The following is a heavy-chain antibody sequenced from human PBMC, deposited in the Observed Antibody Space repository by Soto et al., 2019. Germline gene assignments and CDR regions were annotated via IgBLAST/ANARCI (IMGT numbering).Heavy chain of an antibody. Sequence: PGGSLRLSCAASGFTFNSYAMSWVRQAPGKGLEWVSGISASGGSSYYADSVKGRFAISRDNSKNTLYLQMNSLRAEDTAVYYCAKESYYYVLDVWGQGTTVTVSS. CDR2: ISASGGSS. CDR1: GFTFNSYA. CDR3: AKESYYYVLDV. V-gene: IGHV3-23*01. J-gene: IGHJ6*02.